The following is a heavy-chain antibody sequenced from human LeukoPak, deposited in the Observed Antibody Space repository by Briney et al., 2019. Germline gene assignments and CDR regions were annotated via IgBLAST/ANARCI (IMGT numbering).Heavy chain of an antibody. D-gene: IGHD7-27*01. Sequence: GGSLRLSCAASGFTFSSYGMHWVRQAPGKGLEWVAFIRHDESNKYYADSVKGRFTISRDNSKNTLYLQMDSLRVEDTAAYYCVKQGLGRLNWYFDLWGRGTLVTVSS. CDR2: IRHDESNK. V-gene: IGHV3-30*02. CDR1: GFTFSSYG. CDR3: VKQGLGRLNWYFDL. J-gene: IGHJ2*01.